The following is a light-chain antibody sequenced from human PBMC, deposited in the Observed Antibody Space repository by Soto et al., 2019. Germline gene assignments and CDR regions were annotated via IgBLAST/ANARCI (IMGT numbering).Light chain of an antibody. V-gene: IGKV3-20*01. CDR3: QQYGSSPTWT. CDR1: QSVSSSY. Sequence: EIVLTQSPGTLSLSPGERATLSCRVSQSVSSSYLAWYQQKPGQAPRLLIYGASSRATGIPDRFSGSGSGTDFTLTISRLEPEDFAVYYCQQYGSSPTWTFGQGTKVDIK. CDR2: GAS. J-gene: IGKJ1*01.